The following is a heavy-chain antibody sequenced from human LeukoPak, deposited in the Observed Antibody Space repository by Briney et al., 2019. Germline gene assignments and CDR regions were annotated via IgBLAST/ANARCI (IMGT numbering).Heavy chain of an antibody. Sequence: GGSLRLSCAASGFTFSSYSMNWVRQAPGKGLEWVSSISSSSSYIYYADSVKGRFTISRDNAKNSLYLQMNSLRAEDTAVYYCARDGVITGTTGAFDIWGQGTMVTVSS. D-gene: IGHD1-20*01. CDR1: GFTFSSYS. J-gene: IGHJ3*02. CDR2: ISSSSSYI. V-gene: IGHV3-21*01. CDR3: ARDGVITGTTGAFDI.